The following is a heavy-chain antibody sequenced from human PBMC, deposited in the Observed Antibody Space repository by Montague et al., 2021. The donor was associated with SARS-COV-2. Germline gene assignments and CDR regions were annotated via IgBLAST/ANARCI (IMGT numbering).Heavy chain of an antibody. J-gene: IGHJ6*02. CDR2: MIYDGSIQ. Sequence: SLRLSCATSGFPFSVYGMHWVRQAPGKGLEWVAVMIYDGSIQYYTDSVKGRFTISRDNSKNTLFLQMNSLRPEDTAVYYCAKDLRPYDPSGYYYVGTYYYYFYGMDLWDQGTTVTVPS. D-gene: IGHD3-22*01. CDR1: GFPFSVYG. V-gene: IGHV3-30*18. CDR3: AKDLRPYDPSGYYYVGTYYYYFYGMDL.